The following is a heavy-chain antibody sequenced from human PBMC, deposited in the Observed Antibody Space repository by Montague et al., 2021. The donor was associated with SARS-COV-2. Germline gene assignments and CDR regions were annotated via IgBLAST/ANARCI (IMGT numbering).Heavy chain of an antibody. J-gene: IGHJ3*02. V-gene: IGHV3-7*01. Sequence: SLRLSCAASGFTFSRFWMSWVRQAPGKGLEWVANIKEDGSEKNYVDSVKGRFTISRDNAKNSLYLQMNSLRAEDTAVYYCARDGRYNDFWSGYYSPSPQNYAFDXWDQGTMVTVSS. D-gene: IGHD3-3*01. CDR3: ARDGRYNDFWSGYYSPSPQNYAFDX. CDR1: GFTFSRFW. CDR2: IKEDGSEK.